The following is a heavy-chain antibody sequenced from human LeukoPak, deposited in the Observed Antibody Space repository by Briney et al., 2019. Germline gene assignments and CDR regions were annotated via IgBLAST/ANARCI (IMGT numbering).Heavy chain of an antibody. J-gene: IGHJ4*02. CDR1: GFTFSRYA. CDR2: ISSSGSTI. Sequence: GGSLRLSCAASGFTFSRYAMSWIRQAPGKGLEWVSYISSSGSTIYYADSVKGRFTISRDNAKNSLYLQMNSLRAEDTAVYYCARVFSGYDPTFDYWGQGTLVTVSS. CDR3: ARVFSGYDPTFDY. V-gene: IGHV3-11*04. D-gene: IGHD5-12*01.